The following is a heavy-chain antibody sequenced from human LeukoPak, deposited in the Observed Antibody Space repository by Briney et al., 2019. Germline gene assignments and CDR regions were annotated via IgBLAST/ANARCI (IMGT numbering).Heavy chain of an antibody. CDR2: ISYDGSNK. CDR1: GFTFSSYG. D-gene: IGHD1-26*01. V-gene: IGHV3-30*18. J-gene: IGHJ3*02. CDR3: AKDQVGRPPHDAFDI. Sequence: GGSLRLSCAASGFTFSSYGMHWVRQAPGKGLEWVAVISYDGSNKYYADSVKGRFTISRDNSKNTLYLQMNSLRAEDTAVYYCAKDQVGRPPHDAFDIWGQGTMVTVSS.